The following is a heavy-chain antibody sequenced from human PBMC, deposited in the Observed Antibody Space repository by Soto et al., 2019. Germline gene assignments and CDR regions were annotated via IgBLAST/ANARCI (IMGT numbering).Heavy chain of an antibody. V-gene: IGHV4-39*01. CDR3: ARLFDY. CDR1: GGSISSNGYY. CDR2: IYHSGVT. J-gene: IGHJ4*02. Sequence: QLQLQESGPGLVKPSETLSLTCTVSGGSISSNGYYWGWIRQPPGKGLEWIGNIYHSGVTYYNPALVSRVTISVDTSRNQFSLKLNSMTAADTAVYYCARLFDYWGQGKLVTVSS.